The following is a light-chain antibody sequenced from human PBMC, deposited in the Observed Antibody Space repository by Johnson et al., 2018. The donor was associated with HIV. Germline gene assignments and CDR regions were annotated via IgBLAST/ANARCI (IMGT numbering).Light chain of an antibody. CDR1: SSNIGNNY. V-gene: IGLV1-51*01. CDR2: DNN. Sequence: QSVLTQPPSVSAAPGQKVIISCSGSSSNIGNNYVSWYQQLPGTAPKLLIYDNNKRPSGIPDRFSGSTSGTSATLGITGLQTGDEADYYCGTWASSLRTGFFGTWTKVTGL. CDR3: GTWASSLRTGF. J-gene: IGLJ1*01.